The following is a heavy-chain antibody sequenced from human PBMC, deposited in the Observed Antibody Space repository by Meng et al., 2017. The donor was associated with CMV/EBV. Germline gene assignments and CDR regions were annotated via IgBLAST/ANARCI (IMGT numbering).Heavy chain of an antibody. CDR2: ISGSGGST. V-gene: IGHV3-23*01. Sequence: GESLKISCAASGFTFSSYAMSWVRQAPGKGLEWVSAISGSGGSTYYADSVKGRFTISRDNSKNTLYLQMNSLRAEDTAVYYCAKDVLETYYDFWSGYYDRFYYYYGMDVWGQGTTVTVSS. CDR1: GFTFSSYA. J-gene: IGHJ6*02. CDR3: AKDVLETYYDFWSGYYDRFYYYYGMDV. D-gene: IGHD3-3*01.